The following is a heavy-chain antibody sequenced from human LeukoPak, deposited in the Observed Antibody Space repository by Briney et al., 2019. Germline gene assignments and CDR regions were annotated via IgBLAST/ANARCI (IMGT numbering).Heavy chain of an antibody. CDR2: IYYSGST. Sequence: SETLSLTCTVSGGSISNYHWSWIRQPPGKGLEWIGYIYYSGSTNYNPSLKSRVTISVDTSKNQFSLKLSSVTAADTAVYYCARARLYGSYYYYYGMDVWGQGTTVTVSS. CDR3: ARARLYGSYYYYYGMDV. J-gene: IGHJ6*02. D-gene: IGHD2-8*01. CDR1: GGSISNYH. V-gene: IGHV4-59*01.